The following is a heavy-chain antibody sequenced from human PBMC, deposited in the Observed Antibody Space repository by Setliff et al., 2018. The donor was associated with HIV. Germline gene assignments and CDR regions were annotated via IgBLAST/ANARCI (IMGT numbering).Heavy chain of an antibody. CDR3: TRRFEKWLAFDY. V-gene: IGHV4-39*01. CDR1: GGSISSFSYY. CDR2: VYHSGGT. Sequence: SETLSLTCTVSGGSISSFSYYWAWIRQSPGKGLEWIGNVYHSGGTDYNPSLRGRVSISVDTSTNQFSLSLASVTAADTAVYYCTRRFEKWLAFDYWGQGTQVTVSS. D-gene: IGHD6-19*01. J-gene: IGHJ4*02.